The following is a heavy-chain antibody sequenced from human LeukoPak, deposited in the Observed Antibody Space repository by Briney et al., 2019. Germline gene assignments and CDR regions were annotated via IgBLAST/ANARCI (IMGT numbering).Heavy chain of an antibody. Sequence: PSETLSLTCTVSGGSVSSGSYYWSWIRQPPGKGLEWIGYIYYSGSTNYNPSLKSRVTISVDTSKNQFSLKLSSVTAADTAVYYCARGRVYSSSWYGEFDYWGQGTLVTVSS. CDR1: GGSVSSGSYY. V-gene: IGHV4-61*01. CDR3: ARGRVYSSSWYGEFDY. CDR2: IYYSGST. J-gene: IGHJ4*02. D-gene: IGHD6-13*01.